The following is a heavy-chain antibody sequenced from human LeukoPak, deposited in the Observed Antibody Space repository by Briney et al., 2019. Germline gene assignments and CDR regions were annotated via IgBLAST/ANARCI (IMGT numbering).Heavy chain of an antibody. CDR2: IRRKVSGGTT. CDR1: GSTLGDYG. D-gene: IGHD4-23*01. Sequence: GGSLRPSCTASGSTLGDYGMSWVRQAPGKGRGWVGFIRRKVSGGTTEYAASVKGRFTISRDDSKSIAYLQMNSLRTEDTAVYCCTRHGGNSAYAFGYWGQGTLVTVSS. J-gene: IGHJ4*02. CDR3: TRHGGNSAYAFGY. V-gene: IGHV3-49*04.